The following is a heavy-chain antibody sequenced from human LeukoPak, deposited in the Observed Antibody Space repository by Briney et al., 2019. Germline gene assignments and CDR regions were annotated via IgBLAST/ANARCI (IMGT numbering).Heavy chain of an antibody. CDR1: GYTFTSYD. CDR3: ARGGTIGARGGNWFDP. V-gene: IGHV1-8*01. Sequence: ASVKVSCKASGYTFTSYDINWVRQATGQGLEWMGWMNPNSGNTGYAQKFQGRVTMTRNTSISTAYMELSSLRSEDTAVYYCARGGTIGARGGNWFDPWGQGTLVTVSS. CDR2: MNPNSGNT. J-gene: IGHJ5*02. D-gene: IGHD6-6*01.